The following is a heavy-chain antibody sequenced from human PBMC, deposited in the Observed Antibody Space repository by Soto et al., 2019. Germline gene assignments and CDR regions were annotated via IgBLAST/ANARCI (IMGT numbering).Heavy chain of an antibody. CDR2: IYYSGST. J-gene: IGHJ5*02. D-gene: IGHD2-15*01. CDR1: GGSISSGRYY. V-gene: IGHV4-39*01. CDR3: ARHFDCSGGSCYSEYFAVGNWFDP. Sequence: SETLSLTCTVSGGSISSGRYYWGWIRQPPGKGLEWIGSIYYSGSTYSNPSLKSRVTISVDTSNNQFSLRLSSVTAADTAVYYCARHFDCSGGSCYSEYFAVGNWFDPWGQGTLVTVSS.